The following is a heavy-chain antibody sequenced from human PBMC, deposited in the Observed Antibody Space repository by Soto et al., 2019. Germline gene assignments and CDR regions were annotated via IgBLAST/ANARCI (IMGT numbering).Heavy chain of an antibody. CDR3: AHTFAAAGDNWFDP. D-gene: IGHD6-13*01. V-gene: IGHV2-5*01. J-gene: IGHJ5*02. CDR2: IYWNDDK. CDR1: GFSLSTSGVG. Sequence: SGPTLVNPTQTLTLTCTFSGFSLSTSGVGVGWIRQPPGKALEWLALIYWNDDKRYSPSLKSRLTITKDTSKNQVVLTMTNMDPVDTATYYCAHTFAAAGDNWFDPWGQGTLVTAPQ.